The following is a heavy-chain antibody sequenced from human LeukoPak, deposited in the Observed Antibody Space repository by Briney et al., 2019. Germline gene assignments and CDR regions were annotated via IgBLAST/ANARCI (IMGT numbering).Heavy chain of an antibody. D-gene: IGHD6-13*01. V-gene: IGHV4-59*08. CDR3: ARHWAGYSSSWYDY. J-gene: IGHJ4*02. CDR1: GGSISSYY. CDR2: IYYSGST. Sequence: SETLSLTCTVSGGSISSYYWSWIRQPPGKGLEWIGYIYYSGSTNYNPSLKSRVTISVDTSKNQFSLKLSSVTAADTAVYYCARHWAGYSSSWYDYWGQGTQVTVSS.